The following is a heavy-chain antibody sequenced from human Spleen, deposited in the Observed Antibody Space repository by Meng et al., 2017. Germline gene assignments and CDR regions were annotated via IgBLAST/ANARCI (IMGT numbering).Heavy chain of an antibody. J-gene: IGHJ4*02. CDR1: GGSLRNHC. D-gene: IGHD5-18*01. CDR3: ARGVRVNRGYSYGHGRYFDY. Sequence: SETLSLTCTVSGGSLRNHCWSWIRQPPGKGLEWIGSIYQSGSTYYNPSLKSRVTMSADTSKNQFSLKLTSVTAADTAVYYCARGVRVNRGYSYGHGRYFDYWGQGTLVTVSS. V-gene: IGHV4-59*11. CDR2: IYQSGST.